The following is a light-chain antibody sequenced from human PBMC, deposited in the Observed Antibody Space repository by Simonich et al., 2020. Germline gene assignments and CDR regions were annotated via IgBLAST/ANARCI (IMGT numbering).Light chain of an antibody. CDR1: SGHSSYA. CDR3: CSYAGSYTWV. V-gene: IGLV4-69*01. Sequence: QLVLTQSPSASASLGASVKLTCTLSSGHSSYAIAWQQQQPEKGPRYLMKLNSDGSHSKGDGIPDRFSGSKSGNTGSLTISGLQAEDEADYYCCSYAGSYTWVFGGGTKLTVL. CDR2: LNSDGSH. J-gene: IGLJ3*02.